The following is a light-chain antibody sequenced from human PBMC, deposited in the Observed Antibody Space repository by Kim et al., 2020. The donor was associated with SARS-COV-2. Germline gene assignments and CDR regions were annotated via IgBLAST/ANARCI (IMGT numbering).Light chain of an antibody. CDR3: QAWDSSKAV. Sequence: SPGQTATLTCSGDKLGDKYASWYQHKPGQSPVLVIYQHTQRPSGIPERFSGSNSANTATLTISGTQAMDEADYYCQAWDSSKAVFGGGTQLTVL. CDR2: QHT. CDR1: KLGDKY. J-gene: IGLJ2*01. V-gene: IGLV3-1*01.